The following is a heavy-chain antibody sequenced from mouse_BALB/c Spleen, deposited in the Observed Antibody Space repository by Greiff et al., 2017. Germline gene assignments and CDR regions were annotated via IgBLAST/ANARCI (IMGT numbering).Heavy chain of an antibody. J-gene: IGHJ4*01. CDR1: GYTFTDYA. V-gene: IGHV1-67*01. CDR3: ARGSRYYAMDY. CDR2: ISNYYDNT. Sequence: QVQLQQSGPELVRPGESVKISCKGSGYTFTDYAMHWVKQSHAKSLEWIGVISNYYDNTNYNQKFKGKATMTVDKSSSTAYMELARLTSEDSAIYYCARGSRYYAMDYWGQGTSVTVSS.